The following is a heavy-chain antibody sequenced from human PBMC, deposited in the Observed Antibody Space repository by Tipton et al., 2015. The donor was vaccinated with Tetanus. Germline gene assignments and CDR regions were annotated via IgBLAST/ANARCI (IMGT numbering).Heavy chain of an antibody. J-gene: IGHJ4*02. CDR3: AKDIFPASGRFLEWSGSALTSGTFDY. V-gene: IGHV3-9*01. Sequence: SLRLSCAASGFTFDDYAMHWVRQAPGKGLEWVSGISWNSGSISYADSMKGRFTISRDNAKNSLYLQMIILRAEDTALYYCAKDIFPASGRFLEWSGSALTSGTFDYWGQGTLVTVSS. D-gene: IGHD3-3*01. CDR1: GFTFDDYA. CDR2: ISWNSGSI.